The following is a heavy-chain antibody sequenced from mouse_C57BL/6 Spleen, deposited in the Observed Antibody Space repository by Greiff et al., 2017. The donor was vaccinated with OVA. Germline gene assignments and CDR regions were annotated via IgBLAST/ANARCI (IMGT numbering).Heavy chain of an antibody. J-gene: IGHJ4*01. V-gene: IGHV14-3*01. CDR3: ARSNYYGSKGAMDY. CDR1: GFNIKNTY. CDR2: IDPANGNT. D-gene: IGHD1-1*01. Sequence: EVKLPESVAELVRPGASVKLSCTASGFNIKNTYMHCVQQRPEQGLEWIGRIDPANGNTKYAPKFQGKATITADTSSNTAYLQLSSLTSEDTAIYYCARSNYYGSKGAMDYWGQGTSVTVSS.